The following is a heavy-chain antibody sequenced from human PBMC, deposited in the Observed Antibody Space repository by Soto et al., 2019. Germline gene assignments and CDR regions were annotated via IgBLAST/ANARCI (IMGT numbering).Heavy chain of an antibody. CDR3: ARDVGGTAAAGPY. CDR1: GYTFTSYG. D-gene: IGHD6-13*01. Sequence: ASVKVSCKASGYTFTSYGISWVRQAPGQGLEWMGWISAYNGNTNYAQKLQGRVTMTTDKSTSTAYIELRRLRSDDTAVYYCARDVGGTAAAGPYWGHGSLVTVSS. V-gene: IGHV1-18*01. CDR2: ISAYNGNT. J-gene: IGHJ4*01.